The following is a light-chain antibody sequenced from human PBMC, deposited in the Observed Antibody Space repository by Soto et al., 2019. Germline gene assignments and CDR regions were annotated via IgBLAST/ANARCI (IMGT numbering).Light chain of an antibody. CDR2: DAS. CDR1: QSVSSY. Sequence: EIVMTQSPATLSLSPGERATLSCRASQSVSSYLAWYQQKPGQAPRLLIYDASNRATGIPARFSGSGSGTDFTLTISSLEPEDFAVYYCQHRSKWPTTFAQGPRLAIK. V-gene: IGKV3-11*01. J-gene: IGKJ5*01. CDR3: QHRSKWPTT.